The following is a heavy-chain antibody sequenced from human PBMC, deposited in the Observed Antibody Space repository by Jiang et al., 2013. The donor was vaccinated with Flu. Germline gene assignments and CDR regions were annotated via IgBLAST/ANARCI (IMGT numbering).Heavy chain of an antibody. CDR3: ARGVRVFGELLYSIFDY. Sequence: SQTLSLTCAISGDSVSSNSAAWNWIRQSPSRGLEWLGRTYYRSKWYNDYAVSVKSRITINPDTSKNQFSLQLNSVTPEDTAVYYCARGVRVFGELLYSIFDYWGQGTLVTVSS. CDR2: TYYRSKWYN. V-gene: IGHV6-1*01. D-gene: IGHD3-10*02. CDR1: GDSVSSNSAA. J-gene: IGHJ4*02.